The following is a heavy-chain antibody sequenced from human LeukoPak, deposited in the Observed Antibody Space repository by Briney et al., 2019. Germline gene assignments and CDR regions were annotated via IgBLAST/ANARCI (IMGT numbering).Heavy chain of an antibody. J-gene: IGHJ6*03. Sequence: GEPLKISYKGSGYSFTSYWIGWVRQMPGKGLEWMGIIYPGDADTRYSPSFQGQVTISADKSISTAYLQWSSLKASDTAMYYCARQDFYYYYYMDVWGKGTTVTVSS. V-gene: IGHV5-51*01. CDR1: GYSFTSYW. CDR3: ARQDFYYYYYMDV. CDR2: IYPGDADT. D-gene: IGHD3/OR15-3a*01.